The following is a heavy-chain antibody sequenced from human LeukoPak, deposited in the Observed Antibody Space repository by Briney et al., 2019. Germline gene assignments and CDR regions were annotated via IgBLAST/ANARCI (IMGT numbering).Heavy chain of an antibody. CDR3: VRGGSGWFYNSLDP. D-gene: IGHD6-19*01. CDR1: GYSFTAYY. CDR2: IKPGSGDA. Sequence: ASVNVSCKASGYSFTAYYIFWVRQAPGQGLEWMGWIKPGSGDAKSAQKFQDRVTITRDSSINTVYMEVTRLTSDDTALYYCVRGGSGWFYNSLDPWGQGTLVTVSS. J-gene: IGHJ5*02. V-gene: IGHV1-2*02.